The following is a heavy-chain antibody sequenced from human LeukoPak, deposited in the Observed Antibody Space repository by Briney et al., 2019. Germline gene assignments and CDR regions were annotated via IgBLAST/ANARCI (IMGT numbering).Heavy chain of an antibody. V-gene: IGHV3-48*03. CDR2: ISSSGSTI. CDR3: ARQPRGIVGAQIDY. CDR1: GFTFSSYE. D-gene: IGHD1-26*01. Sequence: GGSLRLSCTASGFTFSSYEMNWVRQAPGKGLEWDSYISSSGSTIYYADSVKGRFTVSRDNAKKSLYLQMNSLRAEDTAVYYCARQPRGIVGAQIDYWGQGTLVTVSS. J-gene: IGHJ4*02.